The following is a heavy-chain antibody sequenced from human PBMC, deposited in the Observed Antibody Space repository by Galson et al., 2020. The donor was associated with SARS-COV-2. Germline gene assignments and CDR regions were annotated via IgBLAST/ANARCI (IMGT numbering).Heavy chain of an antibody. CDR2: IFYSGNT. D-gene: IGHD6-6*01. V-gene: IGHV4-39*01. Sequence: SETLSLTCTVSGGSISSSSYYWGWIRQPPGKGLEWIGNIFYSGNTYYKPSLKSRVIISVDTSKNEFSLKVSSVTAADTAVYYCARGVSYSSSPPFDSWGQGTLVTVSS. CDR3: ARGVSYSSSPPFDS. J-gene: IGHJ4*02. CDR1: GGSISSSSYY.